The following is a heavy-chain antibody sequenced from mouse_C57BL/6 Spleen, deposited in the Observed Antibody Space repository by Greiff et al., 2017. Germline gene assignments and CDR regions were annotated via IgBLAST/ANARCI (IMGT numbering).Heavy chain of an antibody. D-gene: IGHD2-3*01. CDR1: GFTFSSYD. J-gene: IGHJ2*01. V-gene: IGHV5-4*01. CDR2: ISDGGSYT. Sequence: EVHLVESGGGLVKPGGSLKLSCAASGFTFSSYDMSWVRQTPEKRLEWVATISDGGSYTYYPDNVKGRFTISRDNAKNNLYLQMSHLKSEDTAMYYCARGGYLYYFDYWGQGTTLTVSS. CDR3: ARGGYLYYFDY.